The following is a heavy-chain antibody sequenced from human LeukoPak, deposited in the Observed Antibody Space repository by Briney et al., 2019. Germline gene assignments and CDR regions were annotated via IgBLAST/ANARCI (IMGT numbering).Heavy chain of an antibody. V-gene: IGHV3-48*04. J-gene: IGHJ4*02. CDR2: ISSSSSTI. CDR3: AKDIRSSGWSSLDY. CDR1: GFTFSSYS. Sequence: PGGSLRLSCAASGFTFSSYSMNWVRQAPGKGLEWVSYISSSSSTIYYADSVKGRFTISRDNAKNSLYLQMNSLRAEDTALYYCAKDIRSSGWSSLDYWGQGTLVTVSS. D-gene: IGHD6-19*01.